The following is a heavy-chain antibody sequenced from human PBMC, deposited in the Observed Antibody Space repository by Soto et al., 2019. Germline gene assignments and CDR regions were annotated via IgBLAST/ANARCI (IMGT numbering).Heavy chain of an antibody. CDR1: GFTFSSYW. J-gene: IGHJ4*02. Sequence: GSLRLSCAASGFTFSSYWMHWVRQTPEKGLVWVSHINGGGSKTTYADSVKGRFTISRDNTKDSLYLQMNSLRAEDTAIYYCARGSAFIGLDYWGQGT. D-gene: IGHD1-26*01. CDR2: INGGGSKT. V-gene: IGHV3-74*01. CDR3: ARGSAFIGLDY.